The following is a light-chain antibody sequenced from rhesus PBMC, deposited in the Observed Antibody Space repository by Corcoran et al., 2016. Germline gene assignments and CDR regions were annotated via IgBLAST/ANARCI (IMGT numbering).Light chain of an antibody. Sequence: DIQMTQSPSSLSASVGDRVTITCRASQGISSWLAWYQQKPGKALKFLIYKASSSQSGVPSRFSGMGSGTDFTLTISTLQPEDFATYYCPQYHRAPFTFGPGTKLDIK. J-gene: IGKJ3*01. V-gene: IGKV1-21*01. CDR2: KAS. CDR1: QGISSW. CDR3: PQYHRAPFT.